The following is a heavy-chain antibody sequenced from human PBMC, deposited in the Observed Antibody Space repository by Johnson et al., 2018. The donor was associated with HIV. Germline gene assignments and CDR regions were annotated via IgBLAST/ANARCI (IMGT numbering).Heavy chain of an antibody. CDR2: INWNGGST. J-gene: IGHJ3*02. V-gene: IGHV3-20*04. Sequence: VQLVESGGGLVQPGGSLRLSCAASGFTFYDYGMSWVRQAPGKGLEWVSGINWNGGSTGYADSVKGRFTISRYNAKNSLYLQMNSLRAEDTAVYYCAKDRSTGWYPAFDIWGQGTMVTVSS. CDR1: GFTFYDYG. CDR3: AKDRSTGWYPAFDI. D-gene: IGHD6-19*01.